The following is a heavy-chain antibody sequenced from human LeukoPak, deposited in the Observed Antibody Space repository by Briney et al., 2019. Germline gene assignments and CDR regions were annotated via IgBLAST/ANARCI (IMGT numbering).Heavy chain of an antibody. CDR1: GASISSYY. CDR3: ARGNYYDSRNAFDI. J-gene: IGHJ3*02. CDR2: IYTSGRT. V-gene: IGHV4-4*07. Sequence: SETLSLTCTVSGASISSYYWSWIRQPAGKGLEWIGRIYTSGRTNYNPSLKSRVTISVDKSGNQFSLKLSSATAADTAVYYCARGNYYDSRNAFDIWGQGTKVTVSS. D-gene: IGHD3-22*01.